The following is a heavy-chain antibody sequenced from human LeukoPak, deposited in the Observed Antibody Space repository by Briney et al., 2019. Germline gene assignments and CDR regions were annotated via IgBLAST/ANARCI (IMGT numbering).Heavy chain of an antibody. CDR3: AREGDDILTGYPARNFDY. D-gene: IGHD3-9*01. V-gene: IGHV4-4*07. Sequence: SETLSLTCTVSGGSISSYYWSWIRQPAGKGLEWIGRIYTSGSTNYNPSLKSRVTMSVDTSNNQFYLKLSSVTAADTAVYYCAREGDDILTGYPARNFDYWGQGTLVTVSS. CDR2: IYTSGST. CDR1: GGSISSYY. J-gene: IGHJ4*02.